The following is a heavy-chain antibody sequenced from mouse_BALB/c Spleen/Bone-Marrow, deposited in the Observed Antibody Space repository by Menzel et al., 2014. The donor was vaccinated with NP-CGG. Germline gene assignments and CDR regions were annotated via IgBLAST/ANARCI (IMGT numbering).Heavy chain of an antibody. V-gene: IGHV1-69*02. CDR2: IYPSDSYT. J-gene: IGHJ4*01. CDR3: TRRDRYDYYAMDY. D-gene: IGHD2-14*01. CDR1: GYTFXSYW. Sequence: VQLVESGAELVRPGASVKLSCKASGYTFXSYWINWVKQRPGQGLEWIGNIYPSDSYTNYNQKFKDKATLTVDKSSSTAYMQLSSPTSEDSAVYYCTRRDRYDYYAMDYWGQGTSVTVSS.